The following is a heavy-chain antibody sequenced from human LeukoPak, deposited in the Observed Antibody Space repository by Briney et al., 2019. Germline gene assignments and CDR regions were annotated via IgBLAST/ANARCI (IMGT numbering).Heavy chain of an antibody. D-gene: IGHD3-9*01. CDR1: GYTFTGYY. Sequence: GASVKVSGKASGYTFTGYYMHWVRQAPGQGLEWMGWINPNSGGTNYAQKFQGRVTMTSDTSISTAYMELSRLRSDDTAVYYCARGARYYDILTGFYYWGQGTLVSVSS. V-gene: IGHV1-2*02. CDR3: ARGARYYDILTGFYY. CDR2: INPNSGGT. J-gene: IGHJ4*02.